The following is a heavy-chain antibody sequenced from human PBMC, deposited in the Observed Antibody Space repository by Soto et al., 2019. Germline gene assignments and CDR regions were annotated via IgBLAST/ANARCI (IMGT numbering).Heavy chain of an antibody. Sequence: GGSLRLSCAASGFTFSVYYMTWVRQAPGKGLEWVASIKNDGSEQYYVDSVKGRFTISRDNAKNSLYLQMNSLRAGDTALYYCSRENWFQDYWGQGTLVTVSS. V-gene: IGHV3-7*03. CDR3: SRENWFQDY. CDR1: GFTFSVYY. CDR2: IKNDGSEQ. J-gene: IGHJ4*02. D-gene: IGHD3-10*01.